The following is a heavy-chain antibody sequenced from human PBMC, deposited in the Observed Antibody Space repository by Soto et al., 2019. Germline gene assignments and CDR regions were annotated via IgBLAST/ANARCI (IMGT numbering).Heavy chain of an antibody. CDR1: GGSISSGSYY. CDR3: AREASSYGDSFDP. J-gene: IGHJ5*02. D-gene: IGHD5-18*01. CDR2: IYYSGST. Sequence: PSETLSLTCTVSGGSISSGSYYWGWIRQPPGKGLEWIGSIYYSGSTYYNPSLKSRVTISVDTSKNQFSLKLSSVTAADTAVYYCAREASSYGDSFDPWGQGTLVTVSS. V-gene: IGHV4-39*02.